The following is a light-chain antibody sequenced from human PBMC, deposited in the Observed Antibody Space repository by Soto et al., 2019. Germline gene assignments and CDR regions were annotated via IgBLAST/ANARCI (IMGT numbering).Light chain of an antibody. CDR1: SIDVGSYNL. Sequence: QSVLTQPASVSGSPGQSITISCTGTSIDVGSYNLVSWYQQHPGKAPKLMIYEVSKRPSGVSYRFSGSKSGNTASLTISGLQAEDEADYYCCSYAGSSTYVFGTGTKVTVL. CDR3: CSYAGSSTYV. J-gene: IGLJ1*01. V-gene: IGLV2-23*02. CDR2: EVS.